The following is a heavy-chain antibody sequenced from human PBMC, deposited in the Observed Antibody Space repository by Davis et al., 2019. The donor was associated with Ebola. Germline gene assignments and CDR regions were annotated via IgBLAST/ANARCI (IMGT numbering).Heavy chain of an antibody. CDR1: GFPFRDYY. Sequence: PGGALRLSCAASGFPFRDYYMSWIRPAPGEGLEWVSYISSSGSTIYYADSVKGRFTISRDNAKNSLFLQMNSLTAEDTALYYCAREAPFCGGDCLDYWGQGTLVTVSS. CDR2: ISSSGSTI. CDR3: AREAPFCGGDCLDY. V-gene: IGHV3-11*04. J-gene: IGHJ4*02. D-gene: IGHD2-21*01.